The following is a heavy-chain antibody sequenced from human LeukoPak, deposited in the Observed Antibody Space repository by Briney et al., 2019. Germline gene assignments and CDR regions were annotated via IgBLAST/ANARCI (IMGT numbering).Heavy chain of an antibody. CDR2: MYYSGST. J-gene: IGHJ5*02. CDR3: ARDGCPTTKSGCVGNWFDP. CDR1: GGSISSYY. V-gene: IGHV4-59*01. Sequence: KPSETLSLTCTVSGGSISSYYWSRIRQPAGKGLEWIGYMYYSGSTNYNPSLKSRLTISVDTSKNQFSLTLSSVTAADTAVYYCARDGCPTTKSGCVGNWFDPWGQGTLVTVSS. D-gene: IGHD1-26*01.